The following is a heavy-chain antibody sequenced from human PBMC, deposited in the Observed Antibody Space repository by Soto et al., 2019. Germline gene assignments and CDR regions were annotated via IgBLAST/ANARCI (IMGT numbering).Heavy chain of an antibody. V-gene: IGHV3-48*02. Sequence: DVQLVESGGGLVQPGGSLRLSCAASGFPFNTYAMHWVRQAPGKGLEWISYNNSASTTTFHADSVKGRFTVSRDNAENSLYLQMSSLRHEDTAVYYCARDLSHWGQGTLVTVSS. CDR3: ARDLSH. CDR1: GFPFNTYA. J-gene: IGHJ4*02. CDR2: NNSASTTT.